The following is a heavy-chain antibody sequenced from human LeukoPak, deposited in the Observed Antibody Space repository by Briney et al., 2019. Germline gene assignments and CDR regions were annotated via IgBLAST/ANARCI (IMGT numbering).Heavy chain of an antibody. Sequence: GGSLRLSCAASGFTFSTYGMNWVRQAPGQGLEWVSCVSSSSSYIYYSDSVKGRFTISRDNAKTSLYLPMISLIGEATAAYNCARDWDYSFDYWGQGKLVTVSS. CDR1: GFTFSTYG. D-gene: IGHD1-26*01. V-gene: IGHV3-21*01. CDR3: ARDWDYSFDY. J-gene: IGHJ4*02. CDR2: VSSSSSYI.